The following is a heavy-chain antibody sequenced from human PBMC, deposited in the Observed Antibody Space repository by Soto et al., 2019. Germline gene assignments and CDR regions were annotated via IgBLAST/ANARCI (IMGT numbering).Heavy chain of an antibody. V-gene: IGHV3-23*01. CDR3: AKRSGYQEAAYLDY. CDR1: RFTFSSYG. CDR2: ISDDGDST. J-gene: IGHJ4*02. Sequence: EVQLLESGGDLVQPGGSLRLSCAVSRFTFSSYGMNWVRQAPGKGLEWVSSISDDGDSTYYADSVKGRFTISRDNSKNPLYLQMNSLRAEDTAVYYCAKRSGYQEAAYLDYWGQGTLVTVSS. D-gene: IGHD5-12*01.